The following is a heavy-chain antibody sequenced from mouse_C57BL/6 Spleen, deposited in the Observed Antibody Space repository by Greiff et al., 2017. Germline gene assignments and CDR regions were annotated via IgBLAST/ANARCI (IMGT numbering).Heavy chain of an antibody. J-gene: IGHJ2*01. CDR2: IDPSDSYT. CDR1: GYTFTSYW. CDR3: ARGDSTRGFDY. Sequence: QVQLQQPGAELVKPGASVKLSCKASGYTFTSYWMQWVKQRPGQGLEWIGEIDPSDSYTNYNQKFKGKATLTVDTSSSPAYMQLSSLTSEDSAVYYCARGDSTRGFDYWGQGTTLTVSS. D-gene: IGHD1-1*01. V-gene: IGHV1-50*01.